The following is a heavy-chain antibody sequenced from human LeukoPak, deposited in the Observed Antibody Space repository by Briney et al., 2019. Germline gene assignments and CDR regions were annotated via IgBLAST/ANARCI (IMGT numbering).Heavy chain of an antibody. CDR3: ARPPDRGSYYANWFAP. D-gene: IGHD3-10*01. CDR1: GGSFSGYY. J-gene: IGHJ5*02. V-gene: IGHV4-34*01. CDR2: INHSGST. Sequence: SETLSLTCAVYGGSFSGYYWSWIRQPPGKGLEWIGEINHSGSTNYNPSLKSRVTISVDTSKNQFSLKLSSVTAADTAVYYCARPPDRGSYYANWFAPWGQETLVTVSS.